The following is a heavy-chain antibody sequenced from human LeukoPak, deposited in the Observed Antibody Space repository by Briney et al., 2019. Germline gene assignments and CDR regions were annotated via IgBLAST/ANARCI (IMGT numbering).Heavy chain of an antibody. D-gene: IGHD1-26*01. CDR2: ISSDGSNT. CDR1: GFSFSNYR. V-gene: IGHV3-74*01. Sequence: PGGSLRLSCAAIGFSFSNYRMHWFRQDARRGLVWVSRISSDGSNTIYADSVKGRFTISRDNVNNTLYLQMNSLRGDDTAIYYCEREWDLRGEYYMRVWGKGTTVIVSS. CDR3: EREWDLRGEYYMRV. J-gene: IGHJ6*03.